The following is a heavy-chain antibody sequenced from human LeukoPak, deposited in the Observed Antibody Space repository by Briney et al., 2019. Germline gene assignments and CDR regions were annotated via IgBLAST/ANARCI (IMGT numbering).Heavy chain of an antibody. CDR1: GASISTSSHY. Sequence: SETLSLTCSVSGASISTSSHYWGWIRQPPGKALEWIGTFYYTGSTFYNPSLKSRVTISEDTSENQFSLKLTSVTAADTAVYYCARTGYSYGNDAFDIWGQGTMVTVSS. V-gene: IGHV4-39*07. CDR3: ARTGYSYGNDAFDI. J-gene: IGHJ3*02. CDR2: FYYTGST. D-gene: IGHD5-18*01.